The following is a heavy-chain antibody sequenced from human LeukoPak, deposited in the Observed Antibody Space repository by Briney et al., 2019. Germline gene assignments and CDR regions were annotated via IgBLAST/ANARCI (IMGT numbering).Heavy chain of an antibody. CDR1: GFTFSDYY. Sequence: PGGSLRLSCGTSGFTFSDYYMSWIRQAPGKGLEWVSYISSSGSPIYYADSVKGRFTISRDNAKNSLYLQMNSMRVEDTAVYYCAKVAKYYYGSETYYFFEHWGQGTPVTASS. CDR2: ISSSGSPI. CDR3: AKVAKYYYGSETYYFFEH. D-gene: IGHD3-10*01. J-gene: IGHJ4*02. V-gene: IGHV3-11*04.